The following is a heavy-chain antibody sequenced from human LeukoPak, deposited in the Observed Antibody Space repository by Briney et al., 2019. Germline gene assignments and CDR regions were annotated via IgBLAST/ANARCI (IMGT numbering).Heavy chain of an antibody. Sequence: SETLSLTCTVSGGSISSSSYYWGWIRQPPGRGLECIGSIYYSGSTYYSPSLKSRVTISVDTSKNHFSLKLTSVTASDTAVYYCARSYCSSATCYAVGAFEIWGQGTMVTVSS. CDR1: GGSISSSSYY. V-gene: IGHV4-39*01. J-gene: IGHJ3*02. CDR3: ARSYCSSATCYAVGAFEI. D-gene: IGHD2-2*01. CDR2: IYYSGST.